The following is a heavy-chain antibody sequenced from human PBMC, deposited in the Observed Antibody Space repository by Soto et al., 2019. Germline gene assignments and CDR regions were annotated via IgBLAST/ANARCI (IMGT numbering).Heavy chain of an antibody. V-gene: IGHV3-48*02. D-gene: IGHD5-18*01. CDR2: ISSSSSTI. Sequence: GGSLRLSXAASGFTFSSYSMNWVRQAPGKGLEWVSYISSSSSTIYYADSVKGRFTISRDNAKNSLYLQMNSLRDEDTAVYYCVRGYPYYFDYWGQGTLVTVSS. CDR3: VRGYPYYFDY. J-gene: IGHJ4*02. CDR1: GFTFSSYS.